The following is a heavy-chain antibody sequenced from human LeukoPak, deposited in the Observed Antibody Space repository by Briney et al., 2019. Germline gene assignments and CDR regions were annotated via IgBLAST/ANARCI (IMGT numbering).Heavy chain of an antibody. Sequence: SLRLSCAASGFTFDDYAMHWVRQAPGKGLEWVSGISWNSFTIGYADSVKGRFTISRDNAKNSLYLQMNSLRAEDTAVYYCAKDLYDSSGYYLYFDYWGQGTLVTVSS. CDR3: AKDLYDSSGYYLYFDY. CDR2: ISWNSFTI. J-gene: IGHJ4*02. CDR1: GFTFDDYA. V-gene: IGHV3-9*01. D-gene: IGHD3-22*01.